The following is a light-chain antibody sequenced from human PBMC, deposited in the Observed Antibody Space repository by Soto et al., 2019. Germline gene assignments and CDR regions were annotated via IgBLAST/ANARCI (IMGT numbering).Light chain of an antibody. Sequence: QSVLTQPPSVSAAPGQKVTISCSGSSSNIGNNYVSWYQQLPGTAPKLLIYDNNKRPSGIPDRFSGSKSGTSATLGITGLQTGDEADYYCGTWDSSVSAPSYVFGTGTKV. CDR2: DNN. CDR3: GTWDSSVSAPSYV. J-gene: IGLJ1*01. V-gene: IGLV1-51*01. CDR1: SSNIGNNY.